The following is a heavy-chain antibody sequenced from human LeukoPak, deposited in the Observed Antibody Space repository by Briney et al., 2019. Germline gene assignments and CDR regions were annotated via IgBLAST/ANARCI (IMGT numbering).Heavy chain of an antibody. D-gene: IGHD3-16*01. J-gene: IGHJ6*02. V-gene: IGHV4-39*01. Sequence: PSETLSLTCTVSGGSISSSSYYWGWIRQPPGKGLEWIGSIYYSGSTYYNPSLKSRVTISVDTSKNQFSLKLSSVTAADTAVYYCASDGDYYYYYGMDVWGQGTTVTVSS. CDR3: ASDGDYYYYYGMDV. CDR2: IYYSGST. CDR1: GGSISSSSYY.